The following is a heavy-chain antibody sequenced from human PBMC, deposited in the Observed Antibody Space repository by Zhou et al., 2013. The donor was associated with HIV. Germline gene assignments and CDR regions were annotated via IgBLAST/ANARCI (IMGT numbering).Heavy chain of an antibody. CDR1: GGTFSSYA. CDR3: ARGDFMYGGNSRWFDP. V-gene: IGHV1-69*05. D-gene: IGHD2-21*02. Sequence: QVQLVQSGAEVKKPGSSVKVSCKASGGTFSSYAISWVRQAPGQGLEWMGGIIPIFATANYAQNFQGRVTITTDESTSTAYMELSSLRSEDTAVYYCARGDFMYGGNSRWFDPWGQGTLVTVSS. CDR2: IIPIFATA. J-gene: IGHJ5*02.